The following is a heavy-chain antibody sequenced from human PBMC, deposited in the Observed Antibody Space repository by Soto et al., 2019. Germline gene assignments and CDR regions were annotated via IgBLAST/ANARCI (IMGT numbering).Heavy chain of an antibody. CDR2: IIPILGIA. V-gene: IGHV1-69*02. CDR3: ANDGGYVVGY. CDR1: GGTFSSYT. J-gene: IGHJ4*02. Sequence: QVQLVQSGAEVKKPGSSVKVSCKASGGTFSSYTISWVRQAPGQGLEWMGRIIPILGIANYAQKFQGRVTINADKSTSTAYMELSSLRSEDTAVYYCANDGGYVVGYWGQGTLVTVSS. D-gene: IGHD5-12*01.